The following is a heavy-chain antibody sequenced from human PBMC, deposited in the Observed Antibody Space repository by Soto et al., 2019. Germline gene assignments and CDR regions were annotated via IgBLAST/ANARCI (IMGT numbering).Heavy chain of an antibody. V-gene: IGHV4-39*01. CDR3: VSQRTSVLTQAYFDY. D-gene: IGHD2-8*01. CDR2: VYYRGRS. CDR1: GGSVSNSNYY. J-gene: IGHJ4*02. Sequence: SETLSLTCTVSGGSVSNSNYYWVWIRHSPGKGLEWIGSVYYRGRSYSKSSVKSRVTISVDTSKNQFSLNLNSVTASDTAVYFCVSQRTSVLTQAYFDYWGPGALVTVSS.